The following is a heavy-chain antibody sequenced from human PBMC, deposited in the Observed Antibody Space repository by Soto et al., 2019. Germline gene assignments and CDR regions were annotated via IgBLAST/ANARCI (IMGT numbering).Heavy chain of an antibody. V-gene: IGHV4-34*01. CDR2: IHHSGST. CDR1: GASFSGYY. Sequence: SETLSLTCAVYGASFSGYYWCWIRLPPWTGLERIGEIHHSGSTNYNPSPKRRVPLSVDLSTTKFSPTLSSVTAADTAVYYCDLSLLMYHSRTIENGMINWGQGTTVTVYS. J-gene: IGHJ6*02. D-gene: IGHD3-16*01. CDR3: DLSLLMYHSRTIENGMIN.